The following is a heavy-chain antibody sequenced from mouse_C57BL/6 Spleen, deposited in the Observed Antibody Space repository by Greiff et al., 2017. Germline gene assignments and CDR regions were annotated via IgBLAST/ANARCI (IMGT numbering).Heavy chain of an antibody. CDR3: ARSITTVEFAY. D-gene: IGHD1-1*01. J-gene: IGHJ3*01. Sequence: QVQLQQSGPELVKPGASVKISCKASGYSFTSYYIHWVKQRPGQGLEWIGWIYPGSGNTKYNEKFKGKATLTADTSSSTAYMQLSSLTSEDSAVYYCARSITTVEFAYWGQGTLVTVSA. CDR1: GYSFTSYY. V-gene: IGHV1-66*01. CDR2: IYPGSGNT.